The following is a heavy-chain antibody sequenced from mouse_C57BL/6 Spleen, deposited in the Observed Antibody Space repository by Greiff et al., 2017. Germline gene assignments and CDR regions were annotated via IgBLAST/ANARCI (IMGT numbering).Heavy chain of an antibody. V-gene: IGHV1-61*01. CDR2: IYPADSET. J-gene: IGHJ4*01. Sequence: QVQLQQPGAELVRPGSSVKLSCKASGYTFTSYWMDWVKQRPGKGLEWIGNIYPADSETHYNQKFKDKATLTVDKSSSTAYLQLSSLTSEDSAVYYCARGTVVARAMDYWGQGTSVTVSS. D-gene: IGHD1-1*01. CDR3: ARGTVVARAMDY. CDR1: GYTFTSYW.